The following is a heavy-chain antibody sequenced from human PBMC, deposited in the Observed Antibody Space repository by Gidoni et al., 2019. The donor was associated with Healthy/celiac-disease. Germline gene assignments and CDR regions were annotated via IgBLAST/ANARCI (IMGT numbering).Heavy chain of an antibody. J-gene: IGHJ4*02. CDR3: ARRQESHDSYYFDY. CDR2: IYYSGST. D-gene: IGHD1-1*01. CDR1: GGSISSGGYY. Sequence: QVQLQESGPGLVKPSQTLSLTCTVSGGSISSGGYYWSWIRQHPGKGLEWIGYIYYSGSTYYNPSLKSRVTISVDTSKNQFSLKLSSVTAADTAVYYCARRQESHDSYYFDYWGQGTLVTVSS. V-gene: IGHV4-31*03.